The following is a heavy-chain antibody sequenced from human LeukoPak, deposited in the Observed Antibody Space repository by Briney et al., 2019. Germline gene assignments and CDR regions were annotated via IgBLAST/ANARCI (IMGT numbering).Heavy chain of an antibody. D-gene: IGHD5-18*01. V-gene: IGHV4-34*01. J-gene: IGHJ4*02. Sequence: SETLSLTCAVYGGSFSGYYWSWIRQAPGKGLEWIGEINHSGSTNYNPSLKSRVTISVDTSKNQFSLKLSSVTAADTAVYYCARGRSWEDTAMVTAGGGHDYWGQGTLVTVSS. CDR2: INHSGST. CDR1: GGSFSGYY. CDR3: ARGRSWEDTAMVTAGGGHDY.